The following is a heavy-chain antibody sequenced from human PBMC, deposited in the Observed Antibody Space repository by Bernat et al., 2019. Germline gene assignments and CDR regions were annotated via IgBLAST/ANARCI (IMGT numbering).Heavy chain of an antibody. Sequence: QAQLVESGGGVVQPGRSLILSCAASGFTFSNYAMHWVRQAPGKGLEWVAVLSYDGSNKYYADSVKGRFTISRDNSKNTLYLQMNSLRAEDTAVYYCARDSSGWYYFDYWGQGTLVTVSS. D-gene: IGHD6-19*01. CDR2: LSYDGSNK. J-gene: IGHJ4*02. CDR3: ARDSSGWYYFDY. V-gene: IGHV3-30-3*01. CDR1: GFTFSNYA.